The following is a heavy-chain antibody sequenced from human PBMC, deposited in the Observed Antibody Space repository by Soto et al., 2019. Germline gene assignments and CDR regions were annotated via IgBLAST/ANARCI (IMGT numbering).Heavy chain of an antibody. D-gene: IGHD4-17*01. CDR1: GGSISSYY. CDR3: ASSPRGYYGGNTFDY. J-gene: IGHJ4*02. Sequence: PSETLSLTCTVSGGSISSYYWSWIRQPPGKGLEWIGYIYYSGSTNYNPSLKSRVTISVDTSKNQFSLKLSSVTAADTAAYYCASSPRGYYGGNTFDYWGQGTLVTVSS. V-gene: IGHV4-59*01. CDR2: IYYSGST.